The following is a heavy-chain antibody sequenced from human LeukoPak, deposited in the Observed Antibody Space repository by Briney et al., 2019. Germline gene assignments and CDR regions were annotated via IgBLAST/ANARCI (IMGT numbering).Heavy chain of an antibody. CDR1: GFTFSSYA. CDR3: ARSRIQPSYYFDY. V-gene: IGHV3-30*04. D-gene: IGHD5-18*01. J-gene: IGHJ4*02. CDR2: ISCDGSNK. Sequence: GGSLRLSCAASGFTFSSYAMHWVRQAPGKGLEWVAVISCDGSNKYYADSVKGRFTISRDNSKNTLYLQMNSLRAEDTAVYYCARSRIQPSYYFDYWGQGTLVTVSS.